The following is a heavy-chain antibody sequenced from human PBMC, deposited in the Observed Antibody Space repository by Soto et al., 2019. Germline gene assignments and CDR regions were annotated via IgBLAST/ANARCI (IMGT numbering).Heavy chain of an antibody. CDR1: GGTFSSYT. J-gene: IGHJ5*02. V-gene: IGHV1-69*02. CDR2: IIPILGIA. Sequence: SVKVSFKASGGTFSSYTISWVRQAPGQGLEWMGRIIPILGIANYAQKFQGRVTITADKSTSTAYMELSSLRSDDTAVYYCARSLRYYGLWSGYYPGHWLDLWGQGTLVSVS. D-gene: IGHD3-3*01. CDR3: ARSLRYYGLWSGYYPGHWLDL.